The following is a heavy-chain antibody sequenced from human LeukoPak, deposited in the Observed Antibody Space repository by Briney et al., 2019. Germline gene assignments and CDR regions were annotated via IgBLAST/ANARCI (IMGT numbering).Heavy chain of an antibody. Sequence: SQTLSLTCAVSGGSISSGGFSWSWIRQPPGKGLECIGYIYHSESTYYNPSLKSRVTISADRSKNQFSLKLTSVTAADTAVYYCARGADYGGNPTRNAFDIWGQGTVVTVSS. CDR1: GGSISSGGFS. D-gene: IGHD4-23*01. CDR2: IYHSEST. V-gene: IGHV4-30-2*01. CDR3: ARGADYGGNPTRNAFDI. J-gene: IGHJ3*02.